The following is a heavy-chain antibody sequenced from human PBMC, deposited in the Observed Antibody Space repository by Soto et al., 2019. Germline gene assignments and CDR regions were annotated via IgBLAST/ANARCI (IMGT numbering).Heavy chain of an antibody. CDR2: MVGDGSSS. J-gene: IGHJ4*02. CDR3: AKDLRPDGRYDLDY. CDR1: GFIFRTYA. D-gene: IGHD1-26*01. Sequence: VQLLESGGGLAQPGGSLTLSCAASGFIFRTYAMNWVLQAPGKGLEWVSVMVGDGSSSDYADSARGRFTISRDNSKNTLYLQMNNLRAEDTAVYYCAKDLRPDGRYDLDYWGQGTLVTVSS. V-gene: IGHV3-23*01.